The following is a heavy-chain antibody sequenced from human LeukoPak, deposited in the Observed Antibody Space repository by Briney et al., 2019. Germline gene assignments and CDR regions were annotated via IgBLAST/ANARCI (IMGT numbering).Heavy chain of an antibody. CDR2: IWYDGSNK. V-gene: IGHV3-33*01. J-gene: IGHJ6*02. Sequence: PGGSLRLSCAASGFTFSSYGMHWVRQAPGKGLEWVAAIWYDGSNKYYADSVKGRFTISRDNSKNTLYLQMNSLRAEDTAVYYCARDRDYSNYGRYNYYYYGMDVWGQGTTVTVSS. CDR1: GFTFSSYG. CDR3: ARDRDYSNYGRYNYYYYGMDV. D-gene: IGHD4-11*01.